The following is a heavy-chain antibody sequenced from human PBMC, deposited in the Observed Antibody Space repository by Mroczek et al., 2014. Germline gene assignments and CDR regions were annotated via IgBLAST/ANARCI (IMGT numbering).Heavy chain of an antibody. CDR1: GGSISSYY. Sequence: QVQLQQWGPGLVKPSETLSLTCTVSGGSISSYYWSWIRQPPGKGLEWIGYIYYSGSTHYNPSLKSRVTISVDTSKNQFSLKLSSVTAADTAVYYCARHAIPRPPVLRYLTGYYFSALYGMDVWGQGTTVTVS. V-gene: IGHV4-59*08. D-gene: IGHD3-9*01. CDR2: IYYSGST. J-gene: IGHJ6*02. CDR3: ARHAIPRPPVLRYLTGYYFSALYGMDV.